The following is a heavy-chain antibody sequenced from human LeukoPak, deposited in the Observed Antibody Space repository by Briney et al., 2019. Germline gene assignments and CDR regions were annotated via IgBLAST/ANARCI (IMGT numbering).Heavy chain of an antibody. V-gene: IGHV3-20*04. CDR2: INWNGGST. J-gene: IGHJ6*03. D-gene: IGHD2-2*01. Sequence: GGSLRLSCVASGFTFDDYGMSWVRQAPGKGLEWVSGINWNGGSTGYADSLKGRFTISRDKAKNSLHLQMNSLRAEDTALYYCATFTWPEYQLPPGYMDVWGKGTTVTVSS. CDR1: GFTFDDYG. CDR3: ATFTWPEYQLPPGYMDV.